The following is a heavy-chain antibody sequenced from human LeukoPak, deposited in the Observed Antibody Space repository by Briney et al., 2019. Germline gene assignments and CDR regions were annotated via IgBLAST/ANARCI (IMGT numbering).Heavy chain of an antibody. V-gene: IGHV3-53*01. CDR3: ARVAPYSSSWLDAFDI. J-gene: IGHJ3*02. CDR2: IYSGGST. CDR1: GFTVSSFY. Sequence: GGSLRLSCAASGFTVSSFYMTWVRQAPGKGLEWVSAIYSGGSTYYEDSVKGRFTISRDNSKNTLYLQMNSLRAEDTDVYYCARVAPYSSSWLDAFDIWGQGTMVTVSS. D-gene: IGHD6-13*01.